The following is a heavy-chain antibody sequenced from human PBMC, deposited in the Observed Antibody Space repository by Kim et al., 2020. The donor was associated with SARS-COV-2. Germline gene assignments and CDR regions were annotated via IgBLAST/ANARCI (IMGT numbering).Heavy chain of an antibody. D-gene: IGHD5-12*01. Sequence: SETLSLTCTVSGGSISSYYWSWIRQPPGKGLEWIGYIYYSGSTNYNPSLKSRVTISVDTSKNQFSLKLSSVTAADTAVYYCARSRTVVPTDYWGQGNLVTVSS. CDR2: IYYSGST. CDR1: GGSISSYY. J-gene: IGHJ4*02. CDR3: ARSRTVVPTDY. V-gene: IGHV4-59*01.